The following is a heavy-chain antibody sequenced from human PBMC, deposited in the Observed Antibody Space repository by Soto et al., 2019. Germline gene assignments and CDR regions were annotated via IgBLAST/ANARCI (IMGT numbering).Heavy chain of an antibody. CDR3: AKAEGSSYGTEYSQH. D-gene: IGHD6-13*01. CDR2: IISSGGST. Sequence: EVQLLESGGGLVQPGGSLRLSCAASGFTFSTYAMNWVRQAPGKGLEWVSLIISSGGSTYYADSVKGRFTISRDNSKNTLYLTMNSLRADDTAVYYSAKAEGSSYGTEYSQHWGQGTLVTVSS. J-gene: IGHJ1*01. V-gene: IGHV3-23*01. CDR1: GFTFSTYA.